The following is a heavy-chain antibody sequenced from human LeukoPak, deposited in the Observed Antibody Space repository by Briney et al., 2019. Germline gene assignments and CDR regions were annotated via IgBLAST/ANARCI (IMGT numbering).Heavy chain of an antibody. J-gene: IGHJ6*02. V-gene: IGHV1-24*01. Sequence: ASVKVSCKVSGYTLTELSMHWVRQAPGKGLEWMGGFDPEDGETIYAQKFQGRVTMTEDTSTDTAYMELSSLRFEDTAVYYCATRDDYGDYGPRSSYYYYGMDVWGQGTTVTVSS. D-gene: IGHD4-17*01. CDR3: ATRDDYGDYGPRSSYYYYGMDV. CDR1: GYTLTELS. CDR2: FDPEDGET.